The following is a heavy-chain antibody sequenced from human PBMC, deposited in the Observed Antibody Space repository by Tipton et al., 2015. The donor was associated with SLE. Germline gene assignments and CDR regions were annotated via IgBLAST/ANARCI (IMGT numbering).Heavy chain of an antibody. Sequence: TLSLTCTVSGGSISSSSYYWGWIRQPPGKGLEWIGSIYYSGSTYYNPSLKSRVTISVDTSKNQFSLKLSSVTAADTAVYYCARGEMDVFDMWGQGTVASVSS. J-gene: IGHJ3*02. CDR2: IYYSGST. CDR1: GGSISSSSYY. V-gene: IGHV4-39*07. D-gene: IGHD5-24*01. CDR3: ARGEMDVFDM.